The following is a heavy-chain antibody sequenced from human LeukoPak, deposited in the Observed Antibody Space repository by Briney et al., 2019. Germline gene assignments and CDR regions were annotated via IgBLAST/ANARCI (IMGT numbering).Heavy chain of an antibody. Sequence: ASVKVSCKASGYTFTSYGISWVRQAPGQGLEWMGWISVNNGNTNYAQKFQGRVTMTPDTSTTTAYMELRSLRSDDTAVYYCAREFWEPMAFDIWGQGTMVIVSS. CDR1: GYTFTSYG. CDR3: AREFWEPMAFDI. J-gene: IGHJ3*02. CDR2: ISVNNGNT. V-gene: IGHV1-18*01. D-gene: IGHD1-26*01.